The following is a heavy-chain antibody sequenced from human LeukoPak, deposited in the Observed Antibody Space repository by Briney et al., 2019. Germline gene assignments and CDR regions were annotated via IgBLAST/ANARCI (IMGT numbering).Heavy chain of an antibody. V-gene: IGHV3-33*01. CDR1: GFTFSSYG. D-gene: IGHD3-22*01. CDR3: GRDEGYYDSSGYYYDPGPLDY. Sequence: GGSLRLSCAASGFTFSSYGMHWVRQAPGKGLEWVAVIWYDGSNKYYADSVKGRFTISRDNSKNTLYLQMNSLRAEDTAVYYFGRDEGYYDSSGYYYDPGPLDYWGQGTLVTVSS. CDR2: IWYDGSNK. J-gene: IGHJ4*02.